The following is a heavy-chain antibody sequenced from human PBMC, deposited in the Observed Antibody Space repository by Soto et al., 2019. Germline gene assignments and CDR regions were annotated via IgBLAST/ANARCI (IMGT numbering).Heavy chain of an antibody. Sequence: ASVKVSCKASGYTFTGYYMHWVRQAHGQGLEWMGWINPNSGGTNYAQKFQGWVTMTRDTSISTAYMELSRLRSDDTAVYYCARGGVTAGPDYYYYGMDVWGQGTTVTVSS. CDR2: INPNSGGT. CDR3: ARGGVTAGPDYYYYGMDV. J-gene: IGHJ6*02. D-gene: IGHD5-18*01. CDR1: GYTFTGYY. V-gene: IGHV1-2*04.